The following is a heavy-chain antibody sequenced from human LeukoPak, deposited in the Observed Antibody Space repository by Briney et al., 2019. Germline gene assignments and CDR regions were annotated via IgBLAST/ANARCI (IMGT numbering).Heavy chain of an antibody. V-gene: IGHV1-18*01. CDR3: ASLYCSSTSCYPPFDP. CDR2: ISAYNGNT. Sequence: GASVKVSCKASGYTFTSYGISWVRQAPGQGLEWMGWISAYNGNTNYAQKPQGRVTMTTDTSTSTAYMELRSLRSDDTAVYYCASLYCSSTSCYPPFDPWGQGTLVTVSS. D-gene: IGHD2-2*01. CDR1: GYTFTSYG. J-gene: IGHJ5*02.